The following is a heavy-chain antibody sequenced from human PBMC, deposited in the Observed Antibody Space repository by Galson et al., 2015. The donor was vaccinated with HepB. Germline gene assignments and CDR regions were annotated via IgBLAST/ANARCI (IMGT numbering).Heavy chain of an antibody. CDR2: IIPILGIA. CDR3: ARSYYYDSSGYYPGAFDI. D-gene: IGHD3-22*01. V-gene: IGHV1-69*04. J-gene: IGHJ3*02. CDR1: GGTFSSYA. Sequence: SVKVSCKASGGTFSSYAISWVRQAPGQGLEWMGRIIPILGIANYAQKFQGRVTITADKSTSTAYMELSSLRSEDTAVYYCARSYYYDSSGYYPGAFDIWGQGTMVTVSS.